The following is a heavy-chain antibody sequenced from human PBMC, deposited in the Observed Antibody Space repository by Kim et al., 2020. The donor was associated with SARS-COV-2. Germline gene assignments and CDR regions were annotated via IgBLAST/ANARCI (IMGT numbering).Heavy chain of an antibody. J-gene: IGHJ6*02. V-gene: IGHV3-74*01. CDR2: INSDGSST. CDR1: GFTFSSYW. Sequence: GGSLRLSCAASGFTFSSYWMHWVRQAPGKGLVWVSRINSDGSSTSYADSVKGRFTISRDNAKNTLYLQMNSLRAEDTAVYYCARGAAAGTWNHLYYYGMDVWGQGTTVTVSS. CDR3: ARGAAAGTWNHLYYYGMDV. D-gene: IGHD6-13*01.